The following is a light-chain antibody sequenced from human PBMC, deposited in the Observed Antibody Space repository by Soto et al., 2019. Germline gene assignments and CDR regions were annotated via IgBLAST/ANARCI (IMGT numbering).Light chain of an antibody. CDR2: GNT. CDR1: SSNIGSGYD. CDR3: QSYDSSLSDWV. J-gene: IGLJ3*02. V-gene: IGLV1-40*01. Sequence: QSVLTQPPSVSGAPGQRVTISCTGSSSNIGSGYDVHWYQQLPGTAPKLLIYGNTNRPSGVPDRFSGSKSGTSASLASTGLQAEDEADYYCQSYDSSLSDWVFGGGPKLTVL.